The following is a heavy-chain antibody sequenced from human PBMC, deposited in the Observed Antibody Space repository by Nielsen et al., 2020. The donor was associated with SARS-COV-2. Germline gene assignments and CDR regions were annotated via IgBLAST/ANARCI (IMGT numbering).Heavy chain of an antibody. J-gene: IGHJ6*02. CDR2: ISYDGSNK. Sequence: WIRQPPGKGLEWVAVISYDGSNKYYAESVEGRFTVSRDNSKDTLYLQMNSLRPEDTAVYYCAKDRSKRIVVVTGTYGMDVWGQGTTVTVSS. D-gene: IGHD2-21*02. CDR3: AKDRSKRIVVVTGTYGMDV. V-gene: IGHV3-30*18.